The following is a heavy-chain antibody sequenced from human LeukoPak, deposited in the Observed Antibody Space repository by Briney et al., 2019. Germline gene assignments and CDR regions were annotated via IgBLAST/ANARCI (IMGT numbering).Heavy chain of an antibody. CDR1: GFTFSSYG. J-gene: IGHJ6*02. CDR3: AKDKAGMDV. CDR2: IWYDGSNK. Sequence: GRSLRLSCAASGFTFSSYGMHWVRQAPGKGLEWVAVIWYDGSNKYYADSVKGRFTISRDNAKNSLYLQMNSLRAEDTALYYCAKDKAGMDVWGQGTTVTVSS. V-gene: IGHV3-33*03.